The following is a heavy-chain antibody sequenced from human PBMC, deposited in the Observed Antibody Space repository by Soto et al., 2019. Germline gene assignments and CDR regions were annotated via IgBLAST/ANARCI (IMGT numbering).Heavy chain of an antibody. CDR2: INAGNGNT. V-gene: IGHV1-3*01. D-gene: IGHD3-16*01. Sequence: QVQLVQSGAEVKKPGASVKVSCKASGYTFTSYAMHWVRQAPGQRLEWMGWINAGNGNTKYSQKFPGRVTITRDTSASTADMELSSLRSEDTAVYYCARGYVGHVGWFDPWGQGTLVTVSS. CDR1: GYTFTSYA. J-gene: IGHJ5*02. CDR3: ARGYVGHVGWFDP.